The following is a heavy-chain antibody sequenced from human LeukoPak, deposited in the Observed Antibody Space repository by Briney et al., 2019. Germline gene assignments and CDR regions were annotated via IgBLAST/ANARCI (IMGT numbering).Heavy chain of an antibody. J-gene: IGHJ3*02. V-gene: IGHV3-20*04. D-gene: IGHD5-12*01. CDR2: INWNGGST. CDR1: GFIFDDYG. Sequence: GGSLRLSCAASGFIFDDYGMSWVRQAPGKGLEWVSGINWNGGSTGYVDSVKGRFTISRDNAKNSLYLQMNSLRAEDTALYYCARGGYSGPSDIWGQETMVTVSS. CDR3: ARGGYSGPSDI.